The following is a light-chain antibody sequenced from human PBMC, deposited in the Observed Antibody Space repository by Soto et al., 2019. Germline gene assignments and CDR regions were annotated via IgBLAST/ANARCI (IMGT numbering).Light chain of an antibody. J-gene: IGKJ2*01. CDR2: DAS. CDR1: QSISTH. Sequence: EIPMTQSPSTLSASVGDRVTITCRASQSISTHLAWYQQKPGKAPEVLIYDASTLGSGVPSRFSGSGSGTKFTLTISSLQPDDFATYYCQQYSSNLYTFGQGTKLEIK. CDR3: QQYSSNLYT. V-gene: IGKV1-5*01.